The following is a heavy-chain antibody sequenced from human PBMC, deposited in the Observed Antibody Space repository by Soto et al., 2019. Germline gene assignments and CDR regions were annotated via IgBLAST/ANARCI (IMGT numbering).Heavy chain of an antibody. CDR2: IYHSGST. J-gene: IGHJ4*02. CDR1: GGSISSGGYS. V-gene: IGHV4-30-2*01. Sequence: HLQLQESGSGLVKPSQTLSLTCAVSGGSISSGGYSWSWIRQPPGKGLEWIGYIYHSGSTYYNPSLKSRVTLSVDRSKNQISLKLSSVTAADTAVYYGARVPDYWGQGTLVTVSS. CDR3: ARVPDY.